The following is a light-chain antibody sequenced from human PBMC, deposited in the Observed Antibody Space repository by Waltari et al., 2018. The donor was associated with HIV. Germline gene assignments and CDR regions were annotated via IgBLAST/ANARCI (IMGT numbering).Light chain of an antibody. V-gene: IGKV1-5*03. CDR2: KAS. J-gene: IGKJ1*01. CDR3: QQYKNYET. Sequence: DIQMTQSPSTLSASVGDKITITCRSSQSISTWLAWYQQKPGKAPKLLIYKASNLESGVPSRFSGSGSGTEFTLNISSLQPDDFATYYCQQYKNYETFGQGTKVEFK. CDR1: QSISTW.